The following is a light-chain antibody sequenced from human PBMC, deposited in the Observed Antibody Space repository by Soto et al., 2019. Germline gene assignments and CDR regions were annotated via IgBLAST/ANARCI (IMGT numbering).Light chain of an antibody. V-gene: IGKV3-20*01. Sequence: EIVLTQSPGTLSLSPGERATLSCRASQHFGSTYLAWYQQTPGRAPRLLIFGASNRATGVPDRFSGSGSGPDFTLTISSLEPEDDALYFCQQYGASPWTFGQGTKVEIK. CDR1: QHFGSTY. J-gene: IGKJ1*01. CDR2: GAS. CDR3: QQYGASPWT.